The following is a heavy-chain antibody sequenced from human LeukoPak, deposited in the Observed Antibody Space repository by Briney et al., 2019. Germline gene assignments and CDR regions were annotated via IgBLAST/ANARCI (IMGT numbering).Heavy chain of an antibody. CDR3: ARDIGIAVAAPSY. CDR2: ISYDGSNK. D-gene: IGHD6-19*01. V-gene: IGHV3-30*04. Sequence: QPAGSLRLSCAASGFTFSSYAMHWVRQAPWKGLEWVAVISYDGSNKYYADSVKGRFTISRDNSKNTLYLQMNSLRAEDTAVYYCARDIGIAVAAPSYWGQGTLVTVSS. CDR1: GFTFSSYA. J-gene: IGHJ4*02.